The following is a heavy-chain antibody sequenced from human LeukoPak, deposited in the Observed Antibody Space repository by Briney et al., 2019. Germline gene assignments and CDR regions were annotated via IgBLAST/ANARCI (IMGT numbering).Heavy chain of an antibody. Sequence: GGSLRLSCSASGFTFSRFAMTWVRQLPGKGLDWVSSISGNGQQTYYADSVKGRFSVSRDNSKNILYLQMDSLRADDSALYYCAKDANYYDRSGYLIPCFYCGQGALVTVSS. CDR1: GFTFSRFA. J-gene: IGHJ4*02. D-gene: IGHD3-22*01. CDR3: AKDANYYDRSGYLIPCFY. CDR2: ISGNGQQT. V-gene: IGHV3-23*01.